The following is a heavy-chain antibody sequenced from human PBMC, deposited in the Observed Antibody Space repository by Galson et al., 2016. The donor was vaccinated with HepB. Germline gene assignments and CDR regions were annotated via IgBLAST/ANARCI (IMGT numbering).Heavy chain of an antibody. CDR2: IYFTGAT. CDR1: GGSISSIGAY. D-gene: IGHD2-2*02. Sequence: ETLSLTCTVSGGSISSIGAYWGWIRQPPGKGLEWIGSIYFTGATYYNPSLTSRLTISVDTFKNQVSLRLNSVTAADTTIYYCARHQAINRYFDLWGRGTLVTVSS. V-gene: IGHV4-39*01. CDR3: ARHQAINRYFDL. J-gene: IGHJ2*01.